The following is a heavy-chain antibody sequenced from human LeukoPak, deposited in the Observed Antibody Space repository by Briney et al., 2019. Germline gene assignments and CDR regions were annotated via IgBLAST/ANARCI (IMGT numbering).Heavy chain of an antibody. CDR1: AFTFSNYA. CDR2: ISSSGGST. D-gene: IGHD6-19*01. J-gene: IGHJ4*02. Sequence: GGSLRLSCAASAFTFSNYAMSWVRQAPGKGLEWVSAISSSGGSTYYADSVKGRFTISRDNSKNTLYLQMNSLRAEDTAVYYCAKAVALAGFYYFDYWGQGTLVTVSS. V-gene: IGHV3-23*01. CDR3: AKAVALAGFYYFDY.